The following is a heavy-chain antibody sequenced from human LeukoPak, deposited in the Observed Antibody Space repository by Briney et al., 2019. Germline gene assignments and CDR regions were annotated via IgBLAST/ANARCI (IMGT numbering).Heavy chain of an antibody. V-gene: IGHV1-2*02. D-gene: IGHD6-13*01. CDR3: ARVNSCSWYEGEFDY. CDR1: GYTFTGYY. Sequence: GASVKVSCKASGYTFTGYYMHWVRQAPGQGLEWMGWINPNSGGTNYAQKFQGRVTMTRDTSISTAYMELSRLRSDDTAVYYCARVNSCSWYEGEFDYWGQGTLVTVSS. J-gene: IGHJ4*02. CDR2: INPNSGGT.